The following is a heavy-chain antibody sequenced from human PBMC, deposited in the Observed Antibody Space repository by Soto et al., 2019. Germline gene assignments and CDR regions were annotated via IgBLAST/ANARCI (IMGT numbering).Heavy chain of an antibody. CDR2: IHDSGNT. Sequence: SETLSLTCTVFGGSVSIGDYLWSWIRQRPGKGLEWIGYIHDSGNTYYNPSLKSRVTISLDTSKNQFSLKVTSMAAADTAVYFCARARGGDSGDYASLFDRWGQGNLVTVSS. CDR1: GGSVSIGDYL. D-gene: IGHD4-17*01. CDR3: ARARGGDSGDYASLFDR. J-gene: IGHJ5*02. V-gene: IGHV4-30-4*01.